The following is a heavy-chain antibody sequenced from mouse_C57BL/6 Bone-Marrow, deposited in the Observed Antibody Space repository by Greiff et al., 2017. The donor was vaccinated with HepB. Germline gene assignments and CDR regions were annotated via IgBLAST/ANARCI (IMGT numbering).Heavy chain of an antibody. CDR2: ISDGGSYT. Sequence: EVQRVESGGGLVKPGGSLKLSCAASGFTFSSYAMSWVRQTPEKRLEWVATISDGGSYTYYPDNVKGRFTISRDNAKNNLYLQMSHLKSEDTAMYYCARSGPNYYGSSPCAYWGQGTLVTVSA. D-gene: IGHD1-1*01. CDR1: GFTFSSYA. J-gene: IGHJ3*01. CDR3: ARSGPNYYGSSPCAY. V-gene: IGHV5-4*01.